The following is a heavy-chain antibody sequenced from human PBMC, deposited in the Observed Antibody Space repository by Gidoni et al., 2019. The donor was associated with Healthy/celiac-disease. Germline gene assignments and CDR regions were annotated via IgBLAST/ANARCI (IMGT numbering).Heavy chain of an antibody. CDR1: GFTFSSYA. Sequence: EVQLLESGGGLVQPGGSLRLSCAASGFTFSSYAMSWVRQAPGKGLEWVSAIRGSGGSTYYADSVKDRFTISRDNSKNTLYLQMNSLRAEDTAVYYCAKQLELLWESYYFDYWGQGTLVTVSS. CDR3: AKQLELLWESYYFDY. CDR2: IRGSGGST. D-gene: IGHD1-7*01. V-gene: IGHV3-23*01. J-gene: IGHJ4*02.